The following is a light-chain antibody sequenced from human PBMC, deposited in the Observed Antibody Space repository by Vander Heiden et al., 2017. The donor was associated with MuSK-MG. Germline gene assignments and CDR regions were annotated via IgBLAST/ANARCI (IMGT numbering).Light chain of an antibody. J-gene: IGLJ1*01. V-gene: IGLV2-14*01. CDR3: SSSTTSSPLEV. Sequence: HSALTQPPSVSGAPGQSATISCTGTSIDVADYKYVPWYQQHPGKAPKLMSYEHSNRPSGVSNRFSGSKSGNTASLTISGLEPEDEAEYYCSSSTTSSPLEVCGTGTKVTVL. CDR2: EHS. CDR1: SIDVADYKY.